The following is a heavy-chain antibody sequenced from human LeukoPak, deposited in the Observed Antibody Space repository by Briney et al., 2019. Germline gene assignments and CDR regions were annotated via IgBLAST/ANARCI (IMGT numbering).Heavy chain of an antibody. D-gene: IGHD1-1*01. J-gene: IGHJ6*03. V-gene: IGHV3-13*01. CDR1: GFTFSSFD. CDR2: IGTASDT. Sequence: PGGSLRLSRAASGFTFSSFDMHWIRQPTGQGLEWVSPIGTASDTYYPGSVEGRFTLSRDNAKNSLYLQMNSLTAGDTAVYYCARGPPRGKYYYMDVWGKGTTVTVSS. CDR3: ARGPPRGKYYYMDV.